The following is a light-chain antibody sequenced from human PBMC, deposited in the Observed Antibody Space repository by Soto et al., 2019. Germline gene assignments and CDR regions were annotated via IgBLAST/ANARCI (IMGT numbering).Light chain of an antibody. V-gene: IGKV3-15*01. Sequence: EIVMTHSPATLSVSPGERATLSCRASQSVSSNLAWYQQKPGQAPRLLIYGASTRATGIPARFSGSGSGTEFTLTISGLQSEDFAVYYCQQYNNWPPKTFGQGTKV. CDR3: QQYNNWPPKT. CDR1: QSVSSN. CDR2: GAS. J-gene: IGKJ1*01.